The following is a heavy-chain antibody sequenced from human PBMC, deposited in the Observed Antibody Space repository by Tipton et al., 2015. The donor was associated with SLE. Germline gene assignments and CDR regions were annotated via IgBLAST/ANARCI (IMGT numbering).Heavy chain of an antibody. CDR3: ASEGYTGSFDY. CDR1: GGSISSSSFF. J-gene: IGHJ4*02. Sequence: TLSLTCTVSGGSISSSSFFWGWIRQPPGKGLEWIGSIYYSGSTYYNPSLKSRVAISVDTSKKQFSLKLSSVTAADTAVYYCASEGYTGSFDYWGQGTLVTVSS. CDR2: IYYSGST. D-gene: IGHD1-26*01. V-gene: IGHV4-39*07.